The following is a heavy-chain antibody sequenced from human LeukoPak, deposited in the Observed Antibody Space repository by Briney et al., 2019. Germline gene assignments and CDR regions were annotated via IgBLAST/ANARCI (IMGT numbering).Heavy chain of an antibody. CDR3: AKDIVDYESIGYLDY. D-gene: IGHD3-22*01. CDR1: GFTFNNYA. CDR2: ISYDGRDK. Sequence: GGSLRLSCTASGFTFNNYAMHWVRQAPGKGLEWVAVISYDGRDKYYGDSVKGRFTISRDNSKNKIYLQMNSLRAEDTAVYYCAKDIVDYESIGYLDYWGQGTLVTVSS. J-gene: IGHJ4*02. V-gene: IGHV3-30*18.